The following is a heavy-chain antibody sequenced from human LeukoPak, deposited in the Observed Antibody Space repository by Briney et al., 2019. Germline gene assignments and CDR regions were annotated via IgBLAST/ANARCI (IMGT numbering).Heavy chain of an antibody. V-gene: IGHV1-2*02. Sequence: ASVKVSCKASGYTFTGYYMHWVRQAPGQGLEWMGWINPNSGGTNYAQKFQGRVTMTRDTSISTAYMELSRLRSDDTAVYYCARDLLGYCSSTSCSIDYWAREPWSPSPQ. CDR3: ARDLLGYCSSTSCSIDY. CDR1: GYTFTGYY. J-gene: IGHJ4*02. D-gene: IGHD2-2*01. CDR2: INPNSGGT.